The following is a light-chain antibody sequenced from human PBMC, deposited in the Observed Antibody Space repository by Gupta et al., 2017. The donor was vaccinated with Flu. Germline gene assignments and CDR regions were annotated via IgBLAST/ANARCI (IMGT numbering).Light chain of an antibody. V-gene: IGLV2-8*01. J-gene: IGLJ1*01. Sequence: QSALTQPPSASGSPGQSVTISCTGTSSDVGGYNYVSWYQQQPGKAPKLMIYEVSKRPSGVPDRFSGSKSGNTASLTASGLQAEDEADYYCSSYAGSNTRYVFGTGTKVTVL. CDR1: SSDVGGYNY. CDR3: SSYAGSNTRYV. CDR2: EVS.